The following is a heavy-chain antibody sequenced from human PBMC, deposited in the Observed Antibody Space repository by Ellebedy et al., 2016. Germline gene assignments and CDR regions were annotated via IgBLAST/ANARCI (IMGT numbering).Heavy chain of an antibody. Sequence: GGSLRLSXAASGFTFSSYGIHWVRQAPGKGLEWVATISYDGSNKYFADSVKGRFTISRDNPRNTLSLQMDSLRTEDTAVYYCARDSVYYGSGRPYYFDSWGQGTLVAVSS. CDR1: GFTFSSYG. J-gene: IGHJ4*02. CDR2: ISYDGSNK. CDR3: ARDSVYYGSGRPYYFDS. D-gene: IGHD3-10*01. V-gene: IGHV3-30*03.